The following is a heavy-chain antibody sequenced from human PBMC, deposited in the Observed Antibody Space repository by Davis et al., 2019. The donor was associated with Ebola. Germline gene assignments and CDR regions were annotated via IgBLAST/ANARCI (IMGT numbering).Heavy chain of an antibody. CDR3: ARELAARDQYFDL. Sequence: PGGSLRLSCAASGFRFSSYGMNWVRQAPGKGLEWVSSISSTSGYIYYADSVKGRFTISRDNAKNSLYLQMNSLRDGDTAVYFCARELAARDQYFDLWGRGTLVTVSS. V-gene: IGHV3-21*01. CDR1: GFRFSSYG. J-gene: IGHJ2*01. D-gene: IGHD6-13*01. CDR2: ISSTSGYI.